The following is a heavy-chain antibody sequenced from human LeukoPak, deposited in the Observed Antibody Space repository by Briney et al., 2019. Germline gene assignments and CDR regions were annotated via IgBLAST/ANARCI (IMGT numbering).Heavy chain of an antibody. V-gene: IGHV4-59*08. J-gene: IGHJ1*01. Sequence: SETLSLTCTVSGGSISSYYWSWIRQPPGKGLEWIGYIYYSGSTNYNPSLKSRVTISVDTSKNQFSLKLSSVTAADTAVYYCARHRSSGSYEYFQHWGQGTLVTVSS. CDR2: IYYSGST. CDR3: ARHRSSGSYEYFQH. D-gene: IGHD3-10*01. CDR1: GGSISSYY.